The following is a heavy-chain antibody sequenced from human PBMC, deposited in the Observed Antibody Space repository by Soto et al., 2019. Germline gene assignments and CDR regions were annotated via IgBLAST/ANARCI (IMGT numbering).Heavy chain of an antibody. CDR3: ARWPRFLEWLYPSDAFDI. D-gene: IGHD3-3*01. V-gene: IGHV1-69*13. Sequence: SVKVSCKASGGTFSSYAISWVRQAPGQGLEWMGGIIPIFGTANYAQKFQGRVTITADESTSTAYMELSSLRSEDTAVYYCARWPRFLEWLYPSDAFDIWGQGTMVTVSS. CDR1: GGTFSSYA. CDR2: IIPIFGTA. J-gene: IGHJ3*02.